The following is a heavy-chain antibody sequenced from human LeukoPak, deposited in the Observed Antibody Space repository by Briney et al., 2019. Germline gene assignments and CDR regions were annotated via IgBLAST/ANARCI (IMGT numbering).Heavy chain of an antibody. Sequence: PGGSLRLSCAASGFTFSSYSMNWVRQAPGKGLEWVSVISYDGSNKYYADSVKGRFTISRDNSKNTLYLQMNSLRAEDTAVYYCARHQLEHAFDIWGQGTMVTVSS. D-gene: IGHD1-1*01. CDR2: ISYDGSNK. J-gene: IGHJ3*02. CDR1: GFTFSSYS. V-gene: IGHV3-30*03. CDR3: ARHQLEHAFDI.